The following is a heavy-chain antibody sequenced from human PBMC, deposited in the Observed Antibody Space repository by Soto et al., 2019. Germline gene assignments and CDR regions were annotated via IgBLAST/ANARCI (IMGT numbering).Heavy chain of an antibody. J-gene: IGHJ5*02. CDR2: IFHSGST. D-gene: IGHD2-15*01. V-gene: IGHV4-31*03. CDR3: VRGGIAGHWFDP. Sequence: QVQLQESGPGLVQPSETLSLTCSVSRAFINSGGFYYSWIRQPPGKGLEWLGYIFHSGSTLYTPSLRGRLTLSADTSRHQLSLHLTSVTAADTAVYYCVRGGIAGHWFDPWGQGILVTVSS. CDR1: RAFINSGGFY.